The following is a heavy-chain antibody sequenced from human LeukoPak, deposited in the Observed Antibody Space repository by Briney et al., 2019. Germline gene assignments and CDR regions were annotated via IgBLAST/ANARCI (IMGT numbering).Heavy chain of an antibody. CDR1: GFTFSSYS. J-gene: IGHJ4*02. CDR3: ARGDRDLYCSSTSCYPVL. V-gene: IGHV3-21*01. D-gene: IGHD2-2*01. Sequence: GGSLRLSCVASGFTFSSYSMNWVRKAPGKGLEWVSSISSSSSYIYYADSVKGRFTISRDNAKNSLYLQMNSLRAEDTAVYYCARGDRDLYCSSTSCYPVLGGQGTLVTVSS. CDR2: ISSSSSYI.